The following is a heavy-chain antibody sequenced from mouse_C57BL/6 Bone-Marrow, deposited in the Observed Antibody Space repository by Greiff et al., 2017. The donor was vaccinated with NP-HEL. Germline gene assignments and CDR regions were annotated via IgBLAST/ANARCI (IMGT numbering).Heavy chain of an antibody. D-gene: IGHD2-12*01. CDR1: GFSFNTYA. Sequence: GGGLVQPKGSLKLSCAASGFSFNTYAMNWVRQAPGKGLEWVARIRSKSNNYATYYADSVKDRFTISRDDSESMLYLQMNNLKTEDTAMYYCVRQKGYSALFAYWGQGTLVTVSA. J-gene: IGHJ3*01. V-gene: IGHV10-1*01. CDR2: IRSKSNNYAT. CDR3: VRQKGYSALFAY.